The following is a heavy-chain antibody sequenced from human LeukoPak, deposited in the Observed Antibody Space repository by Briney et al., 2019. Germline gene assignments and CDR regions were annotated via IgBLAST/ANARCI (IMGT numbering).Heavy chain of an antibody. Sequence: GASVKVSCKASGYTFTSYGISWVRQAPGQGLEWMGGIIPIFGTANYAQKFQGRVTITADESTSTAYMELSSLRSEDTAVYYCAGTGYVNAFDIWGQGTMVTVSS. CDR2: IIPIFGTA. V-gene: IGHV1-69*13. CDR3: AGTGYVNAFDI. CDR1: GYTFTSYG. D-gene: IGHD1-1*01. J-gene: IGHJ3*02.